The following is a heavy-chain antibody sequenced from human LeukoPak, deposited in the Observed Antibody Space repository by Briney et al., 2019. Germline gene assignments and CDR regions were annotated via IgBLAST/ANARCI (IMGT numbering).Heavy chain of an antibody. D-gene: IGHD6-19*01. CDR3: ARGIYSSGCWLDY. J-gene: IGHJ4*02. CDR1: GYSFTSYD. CDR2: MNPNSGNT. Sequence: ASVKVSCKASGYSFTSYDINWVRQATGQGLEWMGWMNPNSGNTGYAQKFQGRVTITRNTSISTAYMELSSLRSEDTAVYYCARGIYSSGCWLDYWGQGTLVTVSS. V-gene: IGHV1-8*03.